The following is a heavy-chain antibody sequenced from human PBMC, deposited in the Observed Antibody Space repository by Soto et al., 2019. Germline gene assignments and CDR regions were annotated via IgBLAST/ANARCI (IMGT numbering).Heavy chain of an antibody. CDR1: GFMFSCCA. V-gene: IGHV3-23*01. Sequence: EVQLLDSGGGLVQPGGSLRLSCAASGFMFSCCAMSWVRQAPGKGLEWVSTIHGDGDYSHYTDSVEGRFTISRDNSRNALHLQLNCLRGDDTAVYYCAQNRGCGSYTHWCFAVWGRGTQVTVSS. CDR3: AQNRGCGSYTHWCFAV. D-gene: IGHD1-26*01. CDR2: IHGDGDYS. J-gene: IGHJ2*01.